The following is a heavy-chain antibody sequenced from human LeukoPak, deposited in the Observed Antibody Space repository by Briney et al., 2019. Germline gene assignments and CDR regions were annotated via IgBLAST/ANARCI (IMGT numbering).Heavy chain of an antibody. CDR1: GYTFTGYY. D-gene: IGHD3-22*01. V-gene: IGHV1-2*02. CDR3: ARGSAEKDYDSSGFDS. J-gene: IGHJ4*02. Sequence: ASVKVSCKASGYTFTGYYMHWVRQAPGQGLEWMGWINPNSGGTNYAQKFQGRVTMTRDTSISTAYMELSRLRSDDTALYYCARGSAEKDYDSSGFDSWGQGTLVAVSS. CDR2: INPNSGGT.